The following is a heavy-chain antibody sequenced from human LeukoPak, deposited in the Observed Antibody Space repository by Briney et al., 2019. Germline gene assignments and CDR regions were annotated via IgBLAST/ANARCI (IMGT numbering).Heavy chain of an antibody. CDR1: GYSISSGYY. CDR2: IYHSGST. CDR3: ARHVLGVVVPAASWFDP. V-gene: IGHV4-38-2*01. Sequence: PSETLSLTCAVSGYSISSGYYWGWIRQPPGKGLEWIGSIYHSGSTYYNPSLKSRVTISVDTSKNQFSLKLRSVTAADTAMYYCARHVLGVVVPAASWFDPWGQGTLVTVSS. D-gene: IGHD2-2*01. J-gene: IGHJ5*02.